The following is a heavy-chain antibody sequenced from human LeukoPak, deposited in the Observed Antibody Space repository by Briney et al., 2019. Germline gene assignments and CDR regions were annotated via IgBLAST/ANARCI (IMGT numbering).Heavy chain of an antibody. CDR3: ARQVRSSWPPDGFGI. Sequence: SETLSLTCTVSGGSISSSSYYWGWIRQPPGRGLEWIGNIYYSGSTNYSPSLKSRVTISLDMSRNQISLKLTSVTAADTAMYYCARQVRSSWPPDGFGIWGQGTMVTVSS. CDR1: GGSISSSSYY. CDR2: IYYSGST. D-gene: IGHD6-13*01. V-gene: IGHV4-39*01. J-gene: IGHJ3*02.